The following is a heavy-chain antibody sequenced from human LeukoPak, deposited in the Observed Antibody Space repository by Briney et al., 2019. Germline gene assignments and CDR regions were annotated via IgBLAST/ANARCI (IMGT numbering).Heavy chain of an antibody. CDR2: TYYRSKWYI. V-gene: IGHV6-1*01. CDR1: GASVSSNSAG. D-gene: IGHD3-10*01. Sequence: SQTLSLTCAISGASVSSNSAGWNWIRQSPSRGLEWLGRTYYRSKWYIDYAVSVKGRITISPDTSKNQFSLQLNSVTPEDTAVYYCARDRAGVYSYGSGSYYERADAFDIWGQGTMVTVSS. J-gene: IGHJ3*02. CDR3: ARDRAGVYSYGSGSYYERADAFDI.